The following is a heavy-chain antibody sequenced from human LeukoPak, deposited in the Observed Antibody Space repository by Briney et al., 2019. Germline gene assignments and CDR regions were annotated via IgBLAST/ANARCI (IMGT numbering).Heavy chain of an antibody. Sequence: KSGESLTLSCAASGYNFNIYWMGWVRQMPGKGLEWMGKIYHGGSDTKYSPSFEGQVTISADRSNNTAYLQCSSLKASDTAIYYYARQQAVPGPGIDYWGQGTVGIVS. J-gene: IGHJ4*02. CDR1: GYNFNIYW. CDR3: ARQQAVPGPGIDY. CDR2: IYHGGSDT. V-gene: IGHV5-51*01. D-gene: IGHD6-19*01.